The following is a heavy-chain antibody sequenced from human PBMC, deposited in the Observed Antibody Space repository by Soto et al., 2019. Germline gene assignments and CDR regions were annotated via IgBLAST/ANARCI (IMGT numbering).Heavy chain of an antibody. CDR2: IYYSGTT. CDR3: ATLAGKGLPFYYGLDV. D-gene: IGHD6-19*01. Sequence: SETLSLTCAVSGVSIRGSNFFWGWIRQSPGRGLEWIANIYYSGTTYYNPSLKSRTTISVDTSRNLFSLRLTSVTAADAAVYYCATLAGKGLPFYYGLDVWGPGTTVTVSS. V-gene: IGHV4-39*01. J-gene: IGHJ6*02. CDR1: GVSIRGSNFF.